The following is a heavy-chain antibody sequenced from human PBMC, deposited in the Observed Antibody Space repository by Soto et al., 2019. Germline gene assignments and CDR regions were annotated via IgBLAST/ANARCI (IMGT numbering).Heavy chain of an antibody. J-gene: IGHJ4*02. CDR1: GFTFSSYA. Sequence: GGSLRLSCAASGFTFSSYAMHWVRQAPGKGLEWVAVISYDGSNKYYADSVKGRFTISRDNSKNTLYLQMNSLRAEGTAVYYCASSRWWELNYFDYWGQGTLVTVSS. V-gene: IGHV3-30-3*01. CDR3: ASSRWWELNYFDY. CDR2: ISYDGSNK. D-gene: IGHD1-26*01.